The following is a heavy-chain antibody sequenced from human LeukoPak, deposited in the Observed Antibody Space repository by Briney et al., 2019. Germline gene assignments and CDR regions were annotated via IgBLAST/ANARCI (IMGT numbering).Heavy chain of an antibody. D-gene: IGHD6-13*01. CDR1: GDSISSGGYS. CDR2: IHDSGST. J-gene: IGHJ5*02. Sequence: SETLSLTCVVSGDSISSGGYSWSWIRQTPGKGLEWVAYIHDSGSTYNNPSLKSRLSISIDTSKNQFSLKLNSVSAADTAVYYCARVVAAAGNNWFDPWGQGTLVTVSS. CDR3: ARVVAAAGNNWFDP. V-gene: IGHV4-30-4*07.